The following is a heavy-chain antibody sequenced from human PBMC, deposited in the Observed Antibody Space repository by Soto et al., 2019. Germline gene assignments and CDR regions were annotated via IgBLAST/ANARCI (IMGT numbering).Heavy chain of an antibody. CDR3: ARGSSSVTTFYFDL. CDR1: GYTFTSYA. D-gene: IGHD4-17*01. V-gene: IGHV1-3*01. Sequence: QVQLVQSGAEVKKPGASVKVSCKASGYTFTSYAMHWVRQAPGQRLEWMGWTNPGNGNTKYSQKFQGRVTITRDTSGSTAYMELSSLRSEDTAVYYCARGSSSVTTFYFDLWGRGTLVTVSS. J-gene: IGHJ2*01. CDR2: TNPGNGNT.